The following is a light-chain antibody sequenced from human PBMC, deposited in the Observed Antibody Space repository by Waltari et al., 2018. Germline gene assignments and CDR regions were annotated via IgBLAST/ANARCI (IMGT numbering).Light chain of an antibody. CDR3: QQYNTDYT. Sequence: DVQMTQSPSTLSASVGDTASITCRASQSIMSWLPWYQQKAGKAPKVLISKASTLESGVPSRFSGSESGTEFTLTISNLQPDDFATYYCQQYNTDYTFGQGTILEIK. J-gene: IGKJ2*01. CDR1: QSIMSW. V-gene: IGKV1-5*03. CDR2: KAS.